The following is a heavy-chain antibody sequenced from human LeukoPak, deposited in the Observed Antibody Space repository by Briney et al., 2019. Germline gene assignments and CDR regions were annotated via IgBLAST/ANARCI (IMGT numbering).Heavy chain of an antibody. CDR2: INHSGST. J-gene: IGHJ5*02. D-gene: IGHD2-2*01. V-gene: IGHV4-34*01. CDR1: GGSFSGYY. Sequence: PSETLSLTCAVYGGSFSGYYWSWIRQPPGKGLEWIGEINHSGSTNYNPSLKSRVTISVDTSKNQFSLKLSSVTAADTAVYYCARGRAGYCSSTSCYRIDPWGQGTLVTVSS. CDR3: ARGRAGYCSSTSCYRIDP.